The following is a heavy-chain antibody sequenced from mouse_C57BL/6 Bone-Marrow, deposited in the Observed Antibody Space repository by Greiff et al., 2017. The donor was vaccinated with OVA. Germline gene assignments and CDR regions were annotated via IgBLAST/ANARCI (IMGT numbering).Heavy chain of an antibody. CDR2: IYYSGTI. V-gene: IGHV3-5*01. CDR1: GISITTGNYR. D-gene: IGHD1-1*01. Sequence: EVQLQQSGPGLVKPSQTVFLTCTVTGISITTGNYRWSWIRQFPGNKLEWIGYIYYSGTITYNPSLTSRTTITRDTPKNQFFLEMNSLTAEDTATYYCARDGGYYYGSSYGWYFDVWGTGTTVTVSS. CDR3: ARDGGYYYGSSYGWYFDV. J-gene: IGHJ1*03.